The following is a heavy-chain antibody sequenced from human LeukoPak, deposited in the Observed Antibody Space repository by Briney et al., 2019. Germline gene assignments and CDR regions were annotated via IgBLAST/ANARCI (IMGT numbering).Heavy chain of an antibody. CDR2: IYHSGST. CDR1: GYSISSGYY. V-gene: IGHV4-38-2*02. J-gene: IGHJ4*02. Sequence: SETLSLTCTVSGYSISSGYYWGWIRQPPGKGLEWIGSIYHSGSTYYNPSLKSRVTISVDTSKNQFSLKLSSVTAADTAVYYCARDPPRESGNSYYFDYWGQGTLVTVSS. D-gene: IGHD2-15*01. CDR3: ARDPPRESGNSYYFDY.